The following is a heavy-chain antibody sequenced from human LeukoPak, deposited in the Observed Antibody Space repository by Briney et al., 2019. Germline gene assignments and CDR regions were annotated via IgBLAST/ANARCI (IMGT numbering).Heavy chain of an antibody. J-gene: IGHJ3*01. CDR3: ARDGVAGSSDAFDL. CDR1: GYTFTDYY. D-gene: IGHD6-19*01. Sequence: ASVKVSCKASGYTFTDYYIHWVQQAPGQGLEWMTYIDPNSGGPHYAQKFQGGVTMTTDTSISTAYMELNWLTSDDTAVYYCARDGVAGSSDAFDLWGQGTMVTVST. CDR2: IDPNSGGP. V-gene: IGHV1-2*02.